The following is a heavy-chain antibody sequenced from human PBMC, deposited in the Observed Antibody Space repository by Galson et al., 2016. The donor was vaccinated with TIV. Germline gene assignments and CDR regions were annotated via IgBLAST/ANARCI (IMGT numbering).Heavy chain of an antibody. CDR3: ARDIPEHTMGGLDL. V-gene: IGHV3-66*03. CDR1: GFSVTTNY. J-gene: IGHJ3*01. D-gene: IGHD2-21*01. CDR2: VYRNGNA. Sequence: SLRLSCAASGFSVTTNYMTWVRQAPGKGLEWISVVYRNGNAYYTDSVKGRFTMSRDDFKNTVDLQMDNLRPGDTALYYCARDIPEHTMGGLDLWGQGTMVTVSS.